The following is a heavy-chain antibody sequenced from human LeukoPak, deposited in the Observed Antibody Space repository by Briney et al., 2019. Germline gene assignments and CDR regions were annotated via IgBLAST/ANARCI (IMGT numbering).Heavy chain of an antibody. J-gene: IGHJ4*02. Sequence: SETLSLTCAVYGGSFSGYYWSWIRQPPGKGLEWIGEINHSGSTNHNPSLKSRVTISVDTSKNQFSLKLSSVTAADTAVYYCARAHYDFWSGYTNWGQGTLVTVSS. D-gene: IGHD3-3*01. CDR2: INHSGST. V-gene: IGHV4-34*01. CDR1: GGSFSGYY. CDR3: ARAHYDFWSGYTN.